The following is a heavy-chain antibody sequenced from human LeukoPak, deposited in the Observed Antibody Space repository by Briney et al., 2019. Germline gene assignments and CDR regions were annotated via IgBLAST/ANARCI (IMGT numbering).Heavy chain of an antibody. V-gene: IGHV1-18*01. Sequence: ASVKVSCKASGYTFTSYGISWERQAPGQGLEWMGWISAYNGNTNYAQKLQGRVTMTTDTSTSTAYMELRSLRSDDTAVYYCARAVAGLNAFDIWGQGTMVTVSS. CDR1: GYTFTSYG. CDR2: ISAYNGNT. CDR3: ARAVAGLNAFDI. D-gene: IGHD6-19*01. J-gene: IGHJ3*02.